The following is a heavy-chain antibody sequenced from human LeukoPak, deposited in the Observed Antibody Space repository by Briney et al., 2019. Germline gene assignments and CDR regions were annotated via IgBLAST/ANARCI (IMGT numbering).Heavy chain of an antibody. V-gene: IGHV3-21*01. J-gene: IGHJ4*02. CDR3: ARVGSYCGGDCYPDY. D-gene: IGHD2-21*02. CDR2: ISSSSSYI. Sequence: GGSLRLSCAASGFTFSSYSMNWVRQAPGKGLEWVSSISSSSSYIYYADSVKGRFTISRDNAKNSLYLQMNSLRAEDTAVYYCARVGSYCGGDCYPDYWGQGTLVTVSS. CDR1: GFTFSSYS.